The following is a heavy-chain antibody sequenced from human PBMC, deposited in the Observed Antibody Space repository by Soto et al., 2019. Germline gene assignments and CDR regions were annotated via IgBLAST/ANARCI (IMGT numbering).Heavy chain of an antibody. CDR1: GFTFSSYA. Sequence: EVQLLESGGGLVQPGGSLRLSCAASGFTFSSYAMSWVRQAPGKGLEWVSAISGSGGSTYYADSVKGRFTISRDNAKNTLYLQMNSLRAEDTAVYYCAKDRIAARLRGLLDYWGQGTLVTVSS. V-gene: IGHV3-23*01. CDR3: AKDRIAARLRGLLDY. J-gene: IGHJ4*02. CDR2: ISGSGGST. D-gene: IGHD6-6*01.